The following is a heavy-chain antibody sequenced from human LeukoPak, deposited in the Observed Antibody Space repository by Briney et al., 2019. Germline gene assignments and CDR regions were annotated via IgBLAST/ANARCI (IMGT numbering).Heavy chain of an antibody. CDR3: ECLTYYYMDV. J-gene: IGHJ6*03. V-gene: IGHV4-34*01. CDR2: INHSGST. Sequence: PSETLSLTCAVYGGSFSGYYWSWIRQPPGKGLEWIGEINHSGSTNYNPSLKSRVTISVDTSKNQFSLKLSSVTAADTAVYYCECLTYYYMDVWGKGTTVTVSS. CDR1: GGSFSGYY. D-gene: IGHD4/OR15-4a*01.